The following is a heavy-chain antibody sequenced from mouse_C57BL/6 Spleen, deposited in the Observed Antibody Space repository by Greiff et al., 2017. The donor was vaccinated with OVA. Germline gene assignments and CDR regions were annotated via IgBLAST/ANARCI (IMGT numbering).Heavy chain of an antibody. CDR3: TRERGTTVSSRGYFDY. CDR1: GYTFTDYE. Sequence: VQLQQSGAELVRPGASVTLSCKASGYTFTDYEMHWVKQTPVHGLEWIGAIDPETGGTAYNQKFKGKAILTADKSSSTAYMELRSLTSEDSAVYYCTRERGTTVSSRGYFDYWGQGTTLTVSS. CDR2: IDPETGGT. D-gene: IGHD1-1*01. J-gene: IGHJ2*01. V-gene: IGHV1-15*01.